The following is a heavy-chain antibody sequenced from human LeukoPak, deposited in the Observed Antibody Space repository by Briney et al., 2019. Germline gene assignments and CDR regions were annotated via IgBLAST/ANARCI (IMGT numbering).Heavy chain of an antibody. CDR2: IYYSGST. CDR3: ASRNYYGSETDY. J-gene: IGHJ4*02. CDR1: GGSISSGGYY. D-gene: IGHD3-10*01. V-gene: IGHV4-31*03. Sequence: PSETLSLTCTVSGGSISSGGYYWSWIRQHPGKGLEWIGYIYYSGSTYYNPSLKSRVTISVDTSKNQFSLKLSSVTAADTAVYYCASRNYYGSETDYWGQGTLVTVSS.